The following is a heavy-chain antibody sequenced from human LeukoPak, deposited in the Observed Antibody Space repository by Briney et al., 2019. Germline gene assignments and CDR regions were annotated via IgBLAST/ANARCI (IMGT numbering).Heavy chain of an antibody. D-gene: IGHD7-27*01. V-gene: IGHV4-59*08. CDR3: TRLHWGSGGSGSFDY. J-gene: IGHJ4*02. Sequence: SETLSLTCSVSGGSVSNYYWSWIRQPPGKGLEWIGYVYYTGSTNYNPSLKSRVTMFEDKSKNQFSLKLSSVTAADTAVYYCTRLHWGSGGSGSFDYWGQGTLVTVSS. CDR1: GGSVSNYY. CDR2: VYYTGST.